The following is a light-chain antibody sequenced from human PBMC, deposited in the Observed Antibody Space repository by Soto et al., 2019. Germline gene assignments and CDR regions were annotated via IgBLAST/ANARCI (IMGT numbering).Light chain of an antibody. CDR2: AAS. CDR1: QTISTW. J-gene: IGKJ5*01. CDR3: QHLINYPIT. V-gene: IGKV1-9*01. Sequence: IQMTQSPSTLSASVGDRVTITCLSSQTISTWLAWYQQKPGKAPKLLIYAASTLQSGVPSRFSGSGSGTEFTLTISSLQPEDFATYYCQHLINYPITFGQGTRLEIK.